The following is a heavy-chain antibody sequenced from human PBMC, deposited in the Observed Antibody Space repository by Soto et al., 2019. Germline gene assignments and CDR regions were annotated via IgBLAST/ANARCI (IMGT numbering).Heavy chain of an antibody. CDR3: ARDFAYFDS. CDR1: GGSFKRGSSS. V-gene: IGHV4-61*01. CDR2: VYHTGRT. D-gene: IGHD3-3*01. J-gene: IGHJ4*02. Sequence: SETLSLTCPVSGGSFKRGSSSWRWIRQPPGKGLEWIGYVYHTGRTSYNPSLKSRVSISMDTSKNQFSLNLDSVTAADTAVYFCARDFAYFDSWGQGTLVTVSS.